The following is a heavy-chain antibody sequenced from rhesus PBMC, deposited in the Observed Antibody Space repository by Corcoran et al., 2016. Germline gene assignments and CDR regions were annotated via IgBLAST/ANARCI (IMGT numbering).Heavy chain of an antibody. J-gene: IGHJ5-1*01. CDR2: IGGISDFT. D-gene: IGHD7-45*01. CDR3: ARHPQPSSSGGAWGNRFDV. V-gene: IGHV4-65*02. CDR1: GGSITTNNW. Sequence: QVQLQESGPGLLKPSETLSLTCAVSGGSITTNNWWTWIRQPPGKGLEGFGNIGGISDFTYYNSSLKSRVTISKDTSKNQFSLNLNSMTAADTAMYYCARHPQPSSSGGAWGNRFDVWGAGVLVVVSS.